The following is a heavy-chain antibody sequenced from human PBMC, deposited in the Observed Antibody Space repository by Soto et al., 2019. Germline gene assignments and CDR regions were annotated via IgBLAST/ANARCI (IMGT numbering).Heavy chain of an antibody. Sequence: GGSLRLSCAASGFTFSSYGMHWVRQAPGKGLEWVAVIWYDGSNKYYADSVKGRFTISRDNSKNTLYLQMNSLRAEDTAVYYCARETTVTAPFFDYWGQGTLVTVSS. V-gene: IGHV3-33*01. CDR3: ARETTVTAPFFDY. J-gene: IGHJ4*02. CDR1: GFTFSSYG. D-gene: IGHD4-17*01. CDR2: IWYDGSNK.